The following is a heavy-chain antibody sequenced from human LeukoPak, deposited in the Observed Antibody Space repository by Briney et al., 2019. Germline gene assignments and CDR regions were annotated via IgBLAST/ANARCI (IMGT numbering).Heavy chain of an antibody. CDR1: GFTFSNYR. V-gene: IGHV3-21*01. J-gene: IGHJ4*02. CDR3: VRESVTVTTYDY. D-gene: IGHD4-17*01. CDR2: ITSSSSYI. Sequence: PGGSLRLSCAASGFTFSNYRMNWVRQAPGKGLEWVSSITSSSSYIYYADSVKGRFTISRENAKNSLYLQMNSLRAEDTAVYYCVRESVTVTTYDYWGQGTLVTVSS.